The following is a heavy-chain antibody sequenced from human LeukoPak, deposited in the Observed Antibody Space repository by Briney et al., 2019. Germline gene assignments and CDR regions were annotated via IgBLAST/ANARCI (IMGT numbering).Heavy chain of an antibody. J-gene: IGHJ4*02. D-gene: IGHD3-9*01. Sequence: PGGSLRLSCAASGFTFSSYGMHWVRQAPGKGLEWVAFIRYDGSNKYYADSVKGRFTISRDNSKNTLYLQMNSLRAEDTAVYYCARQFDHRFDYWGQGTLVTVSS. CDR2: IRYDGSNK. V-gene: IGHV3-30*02. CDR1: GFTFSSYG. CDR3: ARQFDHRFDY.